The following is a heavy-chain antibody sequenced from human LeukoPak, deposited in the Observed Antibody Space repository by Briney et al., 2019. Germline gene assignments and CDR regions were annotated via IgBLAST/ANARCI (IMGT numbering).Heavy chain of an antibody. CDR3: ARGYSSSWPDSWFDP. J-gene: IGHJ5*02. Sequence: GGSLRLSCAVSGITLSNYGMSWVRQAPGKGLEWVANIKQDGSEKYYVDSVKGRFTISRDNAKNSLYLQMNSLRAEDTAVYYCARGYSSSWPDSWFDPWGQGTLVTVSS. CDR2: IKQDGSEK. V-gene: IGHV3-7*01. D-gene: IGHD6-13*01. CDR1: GITLSNYG.